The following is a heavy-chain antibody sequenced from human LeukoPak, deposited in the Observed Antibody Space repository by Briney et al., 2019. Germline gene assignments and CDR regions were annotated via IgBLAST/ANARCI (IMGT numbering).Heavy chain of an antibody. CDR2: RTYSGDT. Sequence: RTYSGDTYYSQSLQGRLTLTTDTSTNTAYMELRSLKADDTAVYFCARSKYQLPDNYFDAWGQGTLVTVSS. D-gene: IGHD2-2*01. CDR3: ARSKYQLPDNYFDA. J-gene: IGHJ5*02. V-gene: IGHV1-18*01.